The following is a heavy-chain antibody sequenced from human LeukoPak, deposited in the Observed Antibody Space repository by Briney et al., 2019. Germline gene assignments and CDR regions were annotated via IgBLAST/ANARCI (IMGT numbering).Heavy chain of an antibody. D-gene: IGHD6-19*01. CDR2: IWYDGSNK. CDR3: ARDPTVAGSYYFDY. Sequence: PGRSLRLSCAASGFTFSSYGMHWVRQAPGKGLEWVAVIWYDGSNKYYADSVKGRFTISRDNSKNTLYLQMYSLRAEDTAVYYCARDPTVAGSYYFDYWGQGTLVTVSS. V-gene: IGHV3-33*01. J-gene: IGHJ4*02. CDR1: GFTFSSYG.